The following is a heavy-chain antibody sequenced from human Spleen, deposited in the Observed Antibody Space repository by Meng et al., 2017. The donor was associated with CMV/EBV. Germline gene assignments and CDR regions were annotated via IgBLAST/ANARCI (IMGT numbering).Heavy chain of an antibody. D-gene: IGHD3-22*01. CDR2: VNPIFDTT. V-gene: IGHV1-69*05. J-gene: IGHJ4*02. CDR3: ARSDDLSGYSPSYFDS. Sequence: GSVWSFAINCVRPAPGHGLEWLGGVNPIFDTTNYAPKFPGRVTFTTDESTSTAYMELSSLRSQDAAVYYCARSDDLSGYSPSYFDSWGQGTLVTVSS. CDR1: GSVWSFA.